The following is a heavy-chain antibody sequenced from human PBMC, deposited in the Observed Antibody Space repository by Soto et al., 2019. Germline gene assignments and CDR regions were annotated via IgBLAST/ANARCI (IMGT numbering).Heavy chain of an antibody. V-gene: IGHV4-61*01. J-gene: IGHJ6*02. CDR1: GGSVSSGSYY. CDR3: ARGITIFGVVIKVGYYGMDV. D-gene: IGHD3-3*01. Sequence: SETLSLTCTVSGGSVSSGSYYWSWIRQPPGKGLEWIGYIYYSGSTNYNPSLKSRVTISVDTSKNQFSLKLSSVTAADTAVYYCARGITIFGVVIKVGYYGMDVWGQGTPVTVYS. CDR2: IYYSGST.